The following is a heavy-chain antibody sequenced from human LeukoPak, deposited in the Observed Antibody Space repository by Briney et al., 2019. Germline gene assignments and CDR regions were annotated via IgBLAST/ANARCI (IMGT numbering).Heavy chain of an antibody. CDR3: AREKTACGGDCYDS. D-gene: IGHD2-21*01. Sequence: QTGGSPRLSCAASGFTFSSYEMNWVRQAPGKGLEWVSYISSSGTPIHYADSVKGRFTISRDNAKNSLFLQMNSLRAEDTAVYYCAREKTACGGDCYDSWGQGTLVTVSS. J-gene: IGHJ4*02. V-gene: IGHV3-48*03. CDR1: GFTFSSYE. CDR2: ISSSGTPI.